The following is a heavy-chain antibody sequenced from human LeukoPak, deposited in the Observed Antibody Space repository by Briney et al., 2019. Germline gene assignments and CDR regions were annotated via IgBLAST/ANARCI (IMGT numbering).Heavy chain of an antibody. Sequence: PSETLSPTCTVSGGSISSYYWSWTRQPPGKGLEWIGYIYYSGSTNYNPSLKSRVTISVDTSKNQFSLKLSSVTAADTAVYYCARSYGGNFYWFDPWGQGTLVTVSS. CDR2: IYYSGST. V-gene: IGHV4-59*01. CDR3: ARSYGGNFYWFDP. CDR1: GGSISSYY. J-gene: IGHJ5*02. D-gene: IGHD4-23*01.